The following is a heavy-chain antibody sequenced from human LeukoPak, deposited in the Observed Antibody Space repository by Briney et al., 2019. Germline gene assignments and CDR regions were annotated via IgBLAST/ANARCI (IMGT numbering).Heavy chain of an antibody. CDR1: GFTFSTYS. CDR3: ARDSQLWLLGYFDY. V-gene: IGHV3-21*01. D-gene: IGHD5-18*01. CDR2: ISSSSSYI. J-gene: IGHJ4*02. Sequence: GGSLRLSCAASGFTFSTYSMNWVRQSPGKGLEWVSSISSSSSYIYYADSVKGRFTISRDNAKNSLYLQMNSLRAEDTAVYYCARDSQLWLLGYFDYWGQGTLVTVSS.